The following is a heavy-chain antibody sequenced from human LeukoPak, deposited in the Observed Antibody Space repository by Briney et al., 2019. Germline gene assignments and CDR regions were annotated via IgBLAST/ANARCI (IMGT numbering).Heavy chain of an antibody. CDR1: GVSISGKY. Sequence: SQTLSPTCHLSGVSISGKYTGWVRQTPEKGLEWIAYIYNSATTNYNPSLKSRVTISVDTSKNQCSLDLSSGTAAYTAVSYCGRLGNFDGYVFEYWGQGTLVTVSS. CDR3: GRLGNFDGYVFEY. J-gene: IGHJ4*02. CDR2: IYNSATT. V-gene: IGHV4-59*08. D-gene: IGHD5-24*01.